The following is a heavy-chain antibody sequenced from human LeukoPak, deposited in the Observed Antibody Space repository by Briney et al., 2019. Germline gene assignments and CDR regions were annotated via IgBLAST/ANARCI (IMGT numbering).Heavy chain of an antibody. V-gene: IGHV3-23*01. CDR3: AKDSLQDTVLMVYAKRSSNYFDY. CDR1: GFTFSSYA. CDR2: ISGSGGST. D-gene: IGHD2-8*01. J-gene: IGHJ4*02. Sequence: GGSLRLSCAASGFTFSSYAMSWVRQAPGKGLEWVSAISGSGGSTYYADSVKGRFTISRDNSKNTLYLQMNSLRAEDTAVYYCAKDSLQDTVLMVYAKRSSNYFDYWGQGTLVTVSS.